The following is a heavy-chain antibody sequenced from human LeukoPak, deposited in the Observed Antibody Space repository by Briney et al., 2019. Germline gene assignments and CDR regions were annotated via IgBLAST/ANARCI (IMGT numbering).Heavy chain of an antibody. CDR3: AKDSEEGHYYYYYYMDV. V-gene: IGHV1-8*01. Sequence: ASVKVSCKASGYTFTSYDINWVRQATGQGLEWMGWMNPNSGNTGYAQKFQGRVTMTRNTSISTAYMELSSLRSEDTAVYYCAKDSEEGHYYYYYYMDVWGKGTTVTVSS. CDR2: MNPNSGNT. D-gene: IGHD6-13*01. J-gene: IGHJ6*03. CDR1: GYTFTSYD.